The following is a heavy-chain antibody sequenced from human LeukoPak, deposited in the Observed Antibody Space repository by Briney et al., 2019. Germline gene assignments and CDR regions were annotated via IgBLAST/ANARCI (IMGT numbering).Heavy chain of an antibody. CDR1: GFTFSSYS. CDR3: ARDRLRLGELSLPLDY. CDR2: ISSSSSYI. V-gene: IGHV3-21*01. Sequence: GGSLRLSCAASGFTFSSYSMNWVRQAPGKGLEWVSSISSSSSYIYYADSVKGRFTISRDNAKNSLYLQMNSLRAEDTAVYYCARDRLRLGELSLPLDYWGQGTLVTVSS. J-gene: IGHJ4*02. D-gene: IGHD3-16*02.